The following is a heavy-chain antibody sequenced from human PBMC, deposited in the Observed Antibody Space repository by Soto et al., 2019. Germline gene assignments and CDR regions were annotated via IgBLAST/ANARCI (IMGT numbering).Heavy chain of an antibody. CDR2: ISGNSGFT. V-gene: IGHV3-23*01. D-gene: IGHD5-18*01. CDR1: GFTFSNYA. Sequence: PGGSLRLSCAASGFTFSNYATNWVRQAPGKGLEWVSGISGNSGFTYYTDSVKGRFTISRDNSKNTLFLQMNSLRAEDTAVYYCAKDRAGIQLWSEFDYWGQGTLVTVSS. J-gene: IGHJ4*02. CDR3: AKDRAGIQLWSEFDY.